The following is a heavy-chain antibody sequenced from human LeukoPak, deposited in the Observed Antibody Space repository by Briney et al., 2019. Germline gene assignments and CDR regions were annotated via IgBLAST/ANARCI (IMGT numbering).Heavy chain of an antibody. Sequence: PGGSLRLSCAASGFSFSSYTMNWVRQAPGKGLEWVSCISRSSNYIYYADSVKGRFTISRDNAKNSLYLQMNSLRAEDTAVYYCARGGRGANYFDYWGQGTLVTVSS. CDR1: GFSFSSYT. CDR3: ARGGRGANYFDY. CDR2: ISRSSNYI. J-gene: IGHJ4*02. V-gene: IGHV3-21*04. D-gene: IGHD1-26*01.